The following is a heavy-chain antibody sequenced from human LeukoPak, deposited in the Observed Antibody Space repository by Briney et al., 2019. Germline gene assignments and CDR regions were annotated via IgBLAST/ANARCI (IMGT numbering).Heavy chain of an antibody. V-gene: IGHV4-59*01. D-gene: IGHD3-9*01. CDR3: ARGGDILTGYYLIGGLFDY. J-gene: IGHJ4*02. CDR1: DGSISSYY. CDR2: IYYSGST. Sequence: SETLSLTCTVSDGSISSYYWSWIRQPPGKGLEWIGYIYYSGSTNYNPSLKSRVTISVDTSKNQFSLKLSSVTAADTAVYYCARGGDILTGYYLIGGLFDYWGQGTLVTVSS.